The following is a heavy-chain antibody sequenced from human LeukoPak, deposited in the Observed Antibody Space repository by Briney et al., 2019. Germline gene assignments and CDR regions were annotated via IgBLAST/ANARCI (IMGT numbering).Heavy chain of an antibody. CDR2: ISGSGGST. J-gene: IGHJ4*02. CDR3: ARSYSSGWYGHFDY. D-gene: IGHD6-19*01. CDR1: GFTFSSYA. V-gene: IGHV3-23*01. Sequence: GGSLRLSCAASGFTFSSYAMSWVRQAPGKGLEWVSAISGSGGSTYYADSVKGRFTISRDNSKNTLYLQLNSLRAEDTAVYYCARSYSSGWYGHFDYWGQGTLVTVSS.